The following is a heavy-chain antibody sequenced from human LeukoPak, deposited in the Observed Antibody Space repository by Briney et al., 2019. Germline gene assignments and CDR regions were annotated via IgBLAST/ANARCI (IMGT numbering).Heavy chain of an antibody. V-gene: IGHV3-9*01. Sequence: GGSLRLSCAASGFTFADYAMHWVRQAPGKGLEWVSGLSWNSGSIGYADSVKGRFTISRDNAKNSLYLQMKSLRAEDTALYYCAKDITLDYYDSSGYNYWGQGTLVTVSS. D-gene: IGHD3-22*01. CDR2: LSWNSGSI. J-gene: IGHJ4*02. CDR1: GFTFADYA. CDR3: AKDITLDYYDSSGYNY.